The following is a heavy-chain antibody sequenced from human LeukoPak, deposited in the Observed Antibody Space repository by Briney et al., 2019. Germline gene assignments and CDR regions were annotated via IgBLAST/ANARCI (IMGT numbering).Heavy chain of an antibody. D-gene: IGHD3-3*01. CDR1: TFTFSDDY. J-gene: IGHJ4*02. V-gene: IGHV3-11*05. Sequence: GGSLRLSCTASTFTFSDDYMGWIRQAPGKGPERVSSISPGSSYKFCADSVEGRFTISRDDAKNSVYLQMNNLRVDDTAVYYCATERLGIFEFWGQGSLVTVSS. CDR2: ISPGSSYK. CDR3: ATERLGIFEF.